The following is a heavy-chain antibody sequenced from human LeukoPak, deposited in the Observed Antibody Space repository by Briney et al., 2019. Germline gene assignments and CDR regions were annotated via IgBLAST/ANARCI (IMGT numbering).Heavy chain of an antibody. D-gene: IGHD3-10*02. Sequence: GGSLRLSCPLSGFSFREHAMKWVRQAPGKGLEWLSLINFSGGNTYYADSMKGRFTISRDNSKDTVYLQMNSLKAEDTAIYYCARDIECSTWGRGTMVTVSS. V-gene: IGHV3-23*01. CDR1: GFSFREHA. CDR3: ARDIECST. CDR2: INFSGGNT. J-gene: IGHJ3*01.